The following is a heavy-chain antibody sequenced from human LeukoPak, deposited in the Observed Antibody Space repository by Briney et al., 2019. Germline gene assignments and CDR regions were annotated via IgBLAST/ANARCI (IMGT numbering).Heavy chain of an antibody. CDR3: ARTIGSKNAFDI. CDR1: GFTFSTYW. V-gene: IGHV3-74*01. D-gene: IGHD3-9*01. CDR2: ISTDGTST. J-gene: IGHJ3*02. Sequence: GGSLRLSCAASGFTFSTYWMHWVRKAPGKGLVWVSRISTDGTSTNYADYVKGRFTISRDNGNNTLYLQMNSLRAEDTAVYYCARTIGSKNAFDIWGQGTMVTVSS.